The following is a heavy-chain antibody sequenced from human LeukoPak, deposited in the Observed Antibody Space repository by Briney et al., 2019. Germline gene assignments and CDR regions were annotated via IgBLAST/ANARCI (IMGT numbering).Heavy chain of an antibody. CDR1: GFTFSDYY. D-gene: IGHD3-22*01. CDR2: ISSSSSYT. V-gene: IGHV3-11*06. J-gene: IGHJ4*02. Sequence: GGSLRLSCAASGFTFSDYYMSWIRQAPGKGLEWVSYISSSSSYTNYADSVKGRFTISRDNAKNSLYLQMNSLRAEDTAVYYCAFGPETYYYDSSGSQTFDYWGQGTLVTVSS. CDR3: AFGPETYYYDSSGSQTFDY.